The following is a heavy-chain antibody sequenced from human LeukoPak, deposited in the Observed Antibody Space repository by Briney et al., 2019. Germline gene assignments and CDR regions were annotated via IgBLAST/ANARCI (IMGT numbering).Heavy chain of an antibody. CDR2: IKQDGSEK. D-gene: IGHD4-17*01. Sequence: GGSLRLSCAASGFTFSSYWTSWVRQAPGKGLEWVANIKQDGSEKYYVDSVKGRFTISRDNAKNSLYLQMNSLRAEDTAVYYCARDPSQYGDYSYYYGMDVWGQGTTVTVSS. J-gene: IGHJ6*02. CDR1: GFTFSSYW. CDR3: ARDPSQYGDYSYYYGMDV. V-gene: IGHV3-7*01.